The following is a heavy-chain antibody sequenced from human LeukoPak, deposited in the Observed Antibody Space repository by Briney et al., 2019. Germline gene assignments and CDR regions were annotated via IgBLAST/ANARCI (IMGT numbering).Heavy chain of an antibody. Sequence: ASVKVSCKASGYTFTGYYMHWVRQAPGQALEWMGWINPNSGDTNYAEKFQGRVTMTRDTSISTAYMDLRRLRSDDTAVYYCARDYSSSSGYFDYWGQGTLVTVSS. CDR1: GYTFTGYY. V-gene: IGHV1-2*02. CDR3: ARDYSSSSGYFDY. D-gene: IGHD6-6*01. CDR2: INPNSGDT. J-gene: IGHJ4*02.